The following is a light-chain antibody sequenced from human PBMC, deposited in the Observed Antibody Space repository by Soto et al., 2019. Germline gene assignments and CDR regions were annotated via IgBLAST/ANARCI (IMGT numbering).Light chain of an antibody. CDR1: QSVSTN. CDR2: GAS. J-gene: IGKJ4*01. Sequence: ETVMTQSPATLSVSPGERATLSCGASQSVSTNLAWYQQKPGQVPRLLIYGASTSASDIPARFSGSGSGTEFTLTISSLLSEDFAVYYCQQYNEWPLTFGGGTKAEIE. V-gene: IGKV3-15*01. CDR3: QQYNEWPLT.